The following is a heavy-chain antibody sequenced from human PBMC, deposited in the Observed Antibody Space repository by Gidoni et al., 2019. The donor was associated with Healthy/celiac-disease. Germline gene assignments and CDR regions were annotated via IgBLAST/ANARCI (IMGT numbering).Heavy chain of an antibody. CDR3: ARTYYYGSGSYYNVNWFDP. J-gene: IGHJ5*02. Sequence: QLQLQESGPGLVKPSETLSLTCTVSGCSISSSSYYWGWIRQPPGKGLEWIGSIYYSGSTYYNPSLKSRVTISVDTSKNQFSLKLSSVTAADTAVYYCARTYYYGSGSYYNVNWFDPWGQGTLVTVSS. D-gene: IGHD3-10*01. CDR2: IYYSGST. CDR1: GCSISSSSYY. V-gene: IGHV4-39*01.